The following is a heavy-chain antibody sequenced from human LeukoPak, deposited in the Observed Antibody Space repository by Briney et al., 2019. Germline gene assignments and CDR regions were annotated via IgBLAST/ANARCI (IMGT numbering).Heavy chain of an antibody. D-gene: IGHD3-10*01. Sequence: GGSLRLSCAASGLTFSSYVMNWARQAPGKGLEWVSSISDSGGATYYADSVKGRFTISRDNSKNTLYLQMNSLRAEDTALYYCAKGTYPDYWGQGTLVTASS. CDR2: ISDSGGAT. CDR1: GLTFSSYV. CDR3: AKGTYPDY. V-gene: IGHV3-23*01. J-gene: IGHJ4*02.